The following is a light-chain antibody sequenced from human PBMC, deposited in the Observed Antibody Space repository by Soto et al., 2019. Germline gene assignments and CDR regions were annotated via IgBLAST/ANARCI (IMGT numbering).Light chain of an antibody. Sequence: DIQMTQSPSSVSASVGDRITITCRASQTISSWLAWYQQKPGKAPKLLIYKASTLKSGVPSRFSGSGSGTEFTLTISSLQPDDFATYYRQHYNSYSEAFGQGTKVDIK. CDR2: KAS. J-gene: IGKJ1*01. CDR3: QHYNSYSEA. CDR1: QTISSW. V-gene: IGKV1-5*03.